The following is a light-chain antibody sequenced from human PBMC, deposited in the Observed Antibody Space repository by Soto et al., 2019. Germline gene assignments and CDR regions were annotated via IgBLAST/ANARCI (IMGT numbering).Light chain of an antibody. J-gene: IGKJ5*01. Sequence: EIVLTQSPGTLSLSPGERATLSCRASQSVSSSYLAWYQQKPGQAPRLLIYAASSLQSGVPSRFSGSGSGTEFTLTISSLQPEDFATYYCLQHNSYPITFGQGTRLEI. CDR3: LQHNSYPIT. V-gene: IGKV3-20*01. CDR2: AAS. CDR1: QSVSSSY.